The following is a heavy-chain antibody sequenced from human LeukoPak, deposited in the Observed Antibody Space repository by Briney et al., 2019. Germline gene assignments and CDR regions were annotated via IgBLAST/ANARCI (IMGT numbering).Heavy chain of an antibody. CDR3: ARDTPMVRGIILFDY. D-gene: IGHD3-10*01. V-gene: IGHV3-7*01. CDR2: IKQDGSEQ. J-gene: IGHJ4*02. Sequence: PGGSLRLSCAASGFTFSSYWMSWVRQAPGKGLEWVANIKQDGSEQYYVDSVKGRFTISRDNARNSLYLQMNSLRAEDTAVYYCARDTPMVRGIILFDYWGQGTLVTVSS. CDR1: GFTFSSYW.